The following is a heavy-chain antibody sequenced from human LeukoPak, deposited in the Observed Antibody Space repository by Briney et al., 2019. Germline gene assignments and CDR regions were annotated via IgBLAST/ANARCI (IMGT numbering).Heavy chain of an antibody. CDR2: INPNSGGT. V-gene: IGHV1-2*02. CDR3: ARDTYGDYPFDY. Sequence: ASVKVSCKASGYTFTGYYMHWVRQAPGQGLEWMGWINPNSGGTNYAQKFQGRVTMTRDTSISTAYMELSRLRSDDTAVYYCARDTYGDYPFDYWGQGTLVTVSS. J-gene: IGHJ4*02. D-gene: IGHD4-17*01. CDR1: GYTFTGYY.